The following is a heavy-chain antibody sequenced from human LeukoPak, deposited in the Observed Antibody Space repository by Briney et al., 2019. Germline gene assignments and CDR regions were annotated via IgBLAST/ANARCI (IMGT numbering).Heavy chain of an antibody. CDR2: ITPNSGIT. CDR1: GYTLTGYY. Sequence: ASVKVSCKASGYTLTGYYIHWVRQAPGQGPEWMGWITPNSGITEYAQKFQGRLTMTRDTSTSISTAYMELSGLTSADTALYYCAMDGSGRQSYYYYMDVWGTGTTVTVSS. V-gene: IGHV1-2*02. D-gene: IGHD3-10*01. J-gene: IGHJ6*03. CDR3: AMDGSGRQSYYYYMDV.